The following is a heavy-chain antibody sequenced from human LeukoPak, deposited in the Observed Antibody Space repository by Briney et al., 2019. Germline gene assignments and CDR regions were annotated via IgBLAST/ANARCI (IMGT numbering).Heavy chain of an antibody. CDR2: ISGSGGTT. CDR3: AKDSRGSCYGY. D-gene: IGHD2-15*01. CDR1: GFTFSSYA. Sequence: PGGSLRLSCAASGFTFSSYAMSWVRQAPGKGLEWVSAISGSGGTTYYADYVKGRFTISRDNSKNTLYLQMNSLRAEDTAVYYCAKDSRGSCYGYWGQGTLVTVSS. J-gene: IGHJ4*02. V-gene: IGHV3-23*01.